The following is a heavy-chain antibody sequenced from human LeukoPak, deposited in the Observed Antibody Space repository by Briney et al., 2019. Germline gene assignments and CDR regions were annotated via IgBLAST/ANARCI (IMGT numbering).Heavy chain of an antibody. J-gene: IGHJ5*02. Sequence: PSQTLSLTCAVSGASISSGDYSWSWIRQPPGKGLEWIGYIYHSGSTTYNPSLKSRLTISLDRSRNQFSLKLSSVTAADTAVYYCARDPPQPYSSGWYGSWFDPWGQGTLVTVSS. CDR1: GASISSGDYS. D-gene: IGHD6-19*01. CDR2: IYHSGST. V-gene: IGHV4-30-2*01. CDR3: ARDPPQPYSSGWYGSWFDP.